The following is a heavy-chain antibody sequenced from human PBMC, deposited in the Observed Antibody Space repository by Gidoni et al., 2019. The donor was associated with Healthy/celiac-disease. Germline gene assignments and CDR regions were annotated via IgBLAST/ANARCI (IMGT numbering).Heavy chain of an antibody. Sequence: QLQLQESGPGLVKPSETLSLTCTVSGGSISSSSYYWGWSRQPPGKGLEWIGSIYYSGSTYYNPSLKSRVTISVDTSKNQFSLKLSSVTAADTAVYYCARDAIPPGGSYYYYGMDVWGQGTTVTVSS. CDR3: ARDAIPPGGSYYYYGMDV. CDR2: IYYSGST. J-gene: IGHJ6*02. V-gene: IGHV4-39*07. D-gene: IGHD3-16*01. CDR1: GGSISSSSYY.